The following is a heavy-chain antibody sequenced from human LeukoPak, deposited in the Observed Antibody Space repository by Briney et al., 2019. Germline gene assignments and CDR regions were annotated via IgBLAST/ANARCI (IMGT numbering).Heavy chain of an antibody. CDR2: ISGSGGST. D-gene: IGHD2-15*01. CDR3: AKDHSGSSRGAPFDY. V-gene: IGHV3-23*01. Sequence: SGGSLRLSCAASGFTFSSYAMSWVRQAPGKGLEWVPAISGSGGSTYYADSVKGRFTISRDNSKNTLYLQMNSLRAEDTAVYYCAKDHSGSSRGAPFDYWGQGTLVTVSS. J-gene: IGHJ4*02. CDR1: GFTFSSYA.